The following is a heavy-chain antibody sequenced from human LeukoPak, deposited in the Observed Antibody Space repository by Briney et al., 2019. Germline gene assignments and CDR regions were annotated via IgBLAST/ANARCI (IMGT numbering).Heavy chain of an antibody. J-gene: IGHJ4*02. CDR1: GFTFSSYG. V-gene: IGHV3-7*01. Sequence: GGSLRLSCAASGFTFSSYGMHWVRQAPGKGLEWVANIKQDGSEKHYLDSVKGRFTISRHNAKSPMSLQMNTQRVDDTALYYCARDGDGVSAIPFDYWRQGTLVTVSS. CDR3: ARDGDGVSAIPFDY. CDR2: IKQDGSEK. D-gene: IGHD2-21*02.